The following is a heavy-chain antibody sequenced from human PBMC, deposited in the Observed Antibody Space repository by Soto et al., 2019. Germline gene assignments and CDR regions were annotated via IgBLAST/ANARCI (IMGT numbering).Heavy chain of an antibody. Sequence: GGSLRLSCAASGFTFSSYSMNWVRQAPGKGLEWVSSISSSSSYIYYADSVKGRFTISRDNAKNSLYLQMNSLRAEDTAAYDCARVEHVDIVATIECGAFDIWGQGTMVTVSS. J-gene: IGHJ3*02. CDR1: GFTFSSYS. CDR3: ARVEHVDIVATIECGAFDI. CDR2: ISSSSSYI. V-gene: IGHV3-21*01. D-gene: IGHD5-12*01.